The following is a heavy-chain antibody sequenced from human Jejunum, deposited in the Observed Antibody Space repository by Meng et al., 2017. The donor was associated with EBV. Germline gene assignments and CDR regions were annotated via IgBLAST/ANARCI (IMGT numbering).Heavy chain of an antibody. J-gene: IGHJ4*02. CDR2: IHHSGST. Sequence: QGRRQGSGPGLVTPSRTLTLTGAGSGGSISTDNWWSWVRQPPGKGLEYIGEIHHSGSTKYNPSLKSRVTISVDKSNNHFSLKLSSVTAADTAVYYCARDRGVEDYWGQGTLVTVSS. CDR1: GGSISTDNW. V-gene: IGHV4-4*02. CDR3: ARDRGVEDY. D-gene: IGHD5-24*01.